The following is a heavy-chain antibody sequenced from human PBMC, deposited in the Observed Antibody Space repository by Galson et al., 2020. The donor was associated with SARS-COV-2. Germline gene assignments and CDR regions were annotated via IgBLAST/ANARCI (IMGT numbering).Heavy chain of an antibody. Sequence: SETLSLTCAVSGGTISSSNLWCWLRQPPGKLLECTGEIYHSGSTNYNPSLKSRVTISVDKSKNQFSLKLSTLTAADTAVYYCARRDYPTGVYYCDGRTREDAFDIWGQGTMVTVSS. J-gene: IGHJ3*02. CDR3: ARRDYPTGVYYCDGRTREDAFDI. V-gene: IGHV4-4*02. CDR2: IYHSGST. D-gene: IGHD3-22*01. CDR1: GGTISSSNL.